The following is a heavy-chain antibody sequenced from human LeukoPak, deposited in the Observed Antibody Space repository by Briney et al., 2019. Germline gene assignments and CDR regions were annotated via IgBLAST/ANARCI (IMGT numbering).Heavy chain of an antibody. J-gene: IGHJ6*03. V-gene: IGHV4-34*01. D-gene: IGHD5-18*01. CDR2: INHSGST. CDR1: GGSFSGYY. Sequence: SETLSLTCAVYGGSFSGYYWSWIRQPPGKGLEWIGEINHSGSTNYNPSLKSRVTISVDTSKNQFSLKLSSVTAADTAVYYCVHTAMVGNYYMDVWGKGTTVTVSS. CDR3: VHTAMVGNYYMDV.